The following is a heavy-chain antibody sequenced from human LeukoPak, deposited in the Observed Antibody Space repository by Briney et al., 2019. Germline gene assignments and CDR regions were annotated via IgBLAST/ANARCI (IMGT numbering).Heavy chain of an antibody. D-gene: IGHD3-22*01. CDR1: GFTFSSYS. J-gene: IGHJ4*02. Sequence: PGGSLRLSCAASGFTFSSYSMNWVRQAPGKGLEWVSSISSSSSYIYYADSVKGRFTISRDNAKNSLYLQMNSLRAEDTAVYYCARDSDSSGSDPAYYFDYWGQGTLVTVSS. CDR3: ARDSDSSGSDPAYYFDY. CDR2: ISSSSSYI. V-gene: IGHV3-21*01.